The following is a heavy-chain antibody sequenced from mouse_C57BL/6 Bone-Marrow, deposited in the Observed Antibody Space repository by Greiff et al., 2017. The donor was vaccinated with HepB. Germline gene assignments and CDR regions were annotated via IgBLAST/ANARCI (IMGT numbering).Heavy chain of an antibody. CDR1: GFSLTSYG. CDR3: AKKGSWFAY. CDR2: IGRGGST. J-gene: IGHJ3*01. Sequence: VQLQESGPGLVQPSQSLSITCTVSGFSLTSYGVHWVRQSPGKGLEWLGVIGRGGSTDYNAAVMSRLSITKDNSKSQVFFKMNSLQADDTSIYYWAKKGSWFAYWGKGILVTVAA. V-gene: IGHV2-5*01.